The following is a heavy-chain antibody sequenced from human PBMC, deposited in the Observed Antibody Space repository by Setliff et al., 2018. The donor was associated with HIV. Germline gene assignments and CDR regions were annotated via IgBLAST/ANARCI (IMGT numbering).Heavy chain of an antibody. CDR1: GGSISDHY. J-gene: IGHJ6*02. V-gene: IGHV4-59*11. D-gene: IGHD5-12*01. CDR2: IYHSGRT. CDR3: ARVGYSRTSYAMDV. Sequence: SETLSLTCTVSGGSISDHYWSWIRQPPGKGLEWIGTIYHSGRTTYSLSLKSRLTISVDTSNNQFSLKLSSVIAADTAVYYCARVGYSRTSYAMDVWGQGTTVTVSS.